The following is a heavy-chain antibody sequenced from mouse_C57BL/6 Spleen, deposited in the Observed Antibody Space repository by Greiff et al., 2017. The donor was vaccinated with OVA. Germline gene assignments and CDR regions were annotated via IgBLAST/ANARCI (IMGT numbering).Heavy chain of an antibody. CDR2: IDPSDSYT. CDR3: ARDGSPHV. D-gene: IGHD1-1*01. CDR1: GYTFTSYW. Sequence: VQLQESGAELVMPGASVKLSCKASGYTFTSYWMHWVKQRPGQGLEWIGEIDPSDSYTNYNQKFKGKSTVTVDKSSSTAYMQLSSLTSEDSAVYYCARDGSPHVWGTGTTVTVSS. J-gene: IGHJ1*03. V-gene: IGHV1-69*01.